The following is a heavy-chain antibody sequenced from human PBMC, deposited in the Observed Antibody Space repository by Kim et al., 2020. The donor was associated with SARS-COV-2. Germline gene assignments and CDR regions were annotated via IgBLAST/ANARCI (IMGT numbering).Heavy chain of an antibody. V-gene: IGHV3-7*01. CDR3: ARVGYYDSRMEDS. CDR2: IREDGTES. J-gene: IGHJ4*02. CDR1: GFAFSFYW. Sequence: GGSLRLSCVASGFAFSFYWMSWVRQAPGKGLEWVANIREDGTESYYADSVKGRFTISRDNGKNSLFLQMNSLRAEDTAMYFCARVGYYDSRMEDSWGQGNLVTVSS. D-gene: IGHD3-9*01.